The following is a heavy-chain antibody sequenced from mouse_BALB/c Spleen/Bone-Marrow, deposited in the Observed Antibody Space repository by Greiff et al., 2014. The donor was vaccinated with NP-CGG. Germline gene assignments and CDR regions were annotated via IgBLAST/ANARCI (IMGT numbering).Heavy chain of an antibody. CDR2: IHYSGST. V-gene: IGHV3-1*02. D-gene: IGHD2-1*01. CDR1: DYSITSGYS. CDR3: ARFDGTYAMDY. J-gene: IGHJ4*01. Sequence: EVKVEESGPDLVKPSQSLSLTCTVTDYSITSGYSWPWIRQFPGNKLEWMGYIHYSGSTNYNPSLKSRISITRDTSKNQFFLQLNSVTTEDTATYYCARFDGTYAMDYWGQGTSVTVSS.